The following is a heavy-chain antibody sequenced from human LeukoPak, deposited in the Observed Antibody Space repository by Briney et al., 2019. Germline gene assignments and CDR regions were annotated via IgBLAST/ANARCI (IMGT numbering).Heavy chain of an antibody. Sequence: GGSLRLSCAASGFTFSSYWMSWVRQTPGKGLEWVAHLNQDGSERYYVDSVKGRFTISRENAKNSLYLQMNSLRAEDTAVYYCAKDRDSRWDFDLWGRGTLVTVSS. D-gene: IGHD3-22*01. J-gene: IGHJ2*01. CDR3: AKDRDSRWDFDL. CDR2: LNQDGSER. V-gene: IGHV3-7*04. CDR1: GFTFSSYW.